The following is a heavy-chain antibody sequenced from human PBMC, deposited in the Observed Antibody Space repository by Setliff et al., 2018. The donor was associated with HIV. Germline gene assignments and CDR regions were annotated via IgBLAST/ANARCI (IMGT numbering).Heavy chain of an antibody. CDR2: ISAFNGPT. D-gene: IGHD4-17*01. CDR3: AREYGDYLFDY. J-gene: IGHJ4*02. CDR1: GYTFATYG. V-gene: IGHV1-18*01. Sequence: ASVKVSCKASGYTFATYGISWLRQAPGQGLEWMGWISAFNGPTNYAQKFQGRVTITPDTSTSTAYMELRSLRSDDTAVYYCAREYGDYLFDYWGQGTLVTVSS.